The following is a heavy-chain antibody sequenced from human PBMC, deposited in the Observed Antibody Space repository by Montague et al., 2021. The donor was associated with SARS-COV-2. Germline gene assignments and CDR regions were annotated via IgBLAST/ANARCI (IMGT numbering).Heavy chain of an antibody. CDR1: NGSINNYY. V-gene: IGHV4-59*01. J-gene: IGHJ5*02. Sequence: SETLSLTCTVSNGSINNYYWRWVRQPPGTRLEWIGYVYYRGSTNYNPSLESRVTMSIDTSKNQFSLKLRSVTAADTAVYFCAREGLHNWFDPWGQGTLVIVSS. CDR3: AREGLHNWFDP. CDR2: VYYRGST.